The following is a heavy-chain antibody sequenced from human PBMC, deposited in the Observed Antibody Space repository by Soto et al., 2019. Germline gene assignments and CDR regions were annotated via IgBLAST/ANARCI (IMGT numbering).Heavy chain of an antibody. J-gene: IGHJ5*02. Sequence: HPGGSLRLSCAASGFTFSSYSMNWVRQAPGKGLEWVSYISSSSSTIYYADSVKGRFTISRDNAKNSLYLQMNSLRDEDTAVYYSAREAFYDGLNGFAPGGQGTLVTVSS. CDR1: GFTFSSYS. V-gene: IGHV3-48*02. CDR2: ISSSSSTI. D-gene: IGHD3-3*01. CDR3: AREAFYDGLNGFAP.